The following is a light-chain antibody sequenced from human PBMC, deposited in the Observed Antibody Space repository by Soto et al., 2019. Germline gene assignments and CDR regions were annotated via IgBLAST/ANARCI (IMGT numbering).Light chain of an antibody. CDR3: HHRSGWPPT. CDR2: DAS. J-gene: IGKJ4*01. CDR1: RSVNNF. Sequence: EIVLTQSPVTLSLSPGERATLSCRASRSVNNFVAWYKEKPGQAPSLLLYDASNWASDIPDRFSRSGSGTDFTLTISSLEPEDFAVYYCHHRSGWPPTFGGGTRVDIK. V-gene: IGKV3-11*01.